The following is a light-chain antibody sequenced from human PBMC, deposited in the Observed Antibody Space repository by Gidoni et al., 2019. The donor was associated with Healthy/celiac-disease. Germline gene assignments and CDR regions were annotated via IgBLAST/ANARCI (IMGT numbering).Light chain of an antibody. J-gene: IGLJ2*01. Sequence: SSELTQDPAVSVAVGQTVRITCQGDSLRSYYASWYQQKPGQAPVLVIYGKNNRPSGIPDRFSGSSSGNTASLTITGAQAEDEADYYCNSRDSSGNHLVVFGGGPKLTVL. CDR1: SLRSYY. CDR2: GKN. V-gene: IGLV3-19*01. CDR3: NSRDSSGNHLVV.